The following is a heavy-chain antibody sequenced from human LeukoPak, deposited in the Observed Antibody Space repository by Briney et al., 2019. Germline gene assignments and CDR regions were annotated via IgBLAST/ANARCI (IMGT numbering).Heavy chain of an antibody. J-gene: IGHJ4*02. CDR3: ARSLSIAVAGAFDY. CDR2: ISAHNGNT. V-gene: IGHV1-18*01. D-gene: IGHD6-19*01. CDR1: GYTFTSYG. Sequence: ASVKVSCKASGYTFTSYGISWVRQAPGQGLEWMGWISAHNGNTNYAQKLQGRVTMTTDTSTSTAYMELRSLRSDDTAVYYCARSLSIAVAGAFDYWGQGTLVTVSS.